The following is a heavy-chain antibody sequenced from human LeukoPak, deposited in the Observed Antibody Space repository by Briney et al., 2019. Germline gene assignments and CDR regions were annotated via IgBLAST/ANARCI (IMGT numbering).Heavy chain of an antibody. V-gene: IGHV4-59*01. J-gene: IGHJ5*02. CDR3: ARYYWMATIWGMYNWFDP. CDR1: GGSISSYY. Sequence: SETLSLTCTVSGGSISSYYWSWIRQPPGKGMEWIGYIYYSGSTNYNPSLKSRVTISVDTSKNQFSLKLSSVTGGGTAVYYCARYYWMATIWGMYNWFDPWGQGTLVTVSS. CDR2: IYYSGST. D-gene: IGHD5-24*01.